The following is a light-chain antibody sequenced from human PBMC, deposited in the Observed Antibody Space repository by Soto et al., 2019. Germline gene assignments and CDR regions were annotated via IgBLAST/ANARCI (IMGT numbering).Light chain of an antibody. Sequence: QSVLTQPPSVSGAPGQRVTISCTGSSSNIGAGYDVHWYQQLPVTAPKLLIYGNSNLPSGVPDRFSGSKSGTSASLAITGLQAEDEADYYCQSYDSSLSVVVFGGGTKLTVL. CDR3: QSYDSSLSVVV. CDR1: SSNIGAGYD. J-gene: IGLJ2*01. V-gene: IGLV1-40*01. CDR2: GNS.